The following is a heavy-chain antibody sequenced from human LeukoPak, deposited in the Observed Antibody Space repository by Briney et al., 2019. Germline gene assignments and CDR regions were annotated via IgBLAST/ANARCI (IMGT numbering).Heavy chain of an antibody. J-gene: IGHJ3*02. CDR1: GGTFISYA. CDR2: IIPIFGTA. CDR3: ATPLGASDAFDI. Sequence: GASVKVSCKASGGTFISYAISWVRQAPGQGLEWMGRIIPIFGTANYAQKFQGRVTITTDESTSTAYMELSSLRSEDTAVYYCATPLGASDAFDIWGQGTMVTVSS. V-gene: IGHV1-69*05. D-gene: IGHD1-26*01.